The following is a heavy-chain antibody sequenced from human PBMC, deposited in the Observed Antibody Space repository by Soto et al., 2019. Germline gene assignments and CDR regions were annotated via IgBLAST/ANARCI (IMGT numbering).Heavy chain of an antibody. CDR3: ARVGRYYFDY. Sequence: PSQTFSLTCAISGDSVSSNSVGWNWIRQSPSRGLEWLGRTYYRSKWYNEYAVSVKSRVTINPDTSKNQFSLQLKFVTPEDTAVYYCARVGRYYFDYWGQGTLVTVSS. J-gene: IGHJ4*02. CDR2: TYYRSKWYN. CDR1: GDSVSSNSVG. D-gene: IGHD1-26*01. V-gene: IGHV6-1*01.